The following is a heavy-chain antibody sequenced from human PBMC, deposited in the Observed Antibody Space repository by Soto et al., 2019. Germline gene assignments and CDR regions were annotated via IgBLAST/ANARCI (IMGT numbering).Heavy chain of an antibody. D-gene: IGHD3-10*02. CDR1: GFIFSNNG. CDR3: TIVRVADSALDH. J-gene: IGHJ4*02. Sequence: TGGSLRLSCVGSGFIFSNNGMHWVRQTPGKGLEWVAFMSYDGSDTFYADSVKGRFAISRDNSKNTLFLHMSNLRAEDTAMYYCTIVRVADSALDHWGQGTLVTVSS. V-gene: IGHV3-30*02. CDR2: MSYDGSDT.